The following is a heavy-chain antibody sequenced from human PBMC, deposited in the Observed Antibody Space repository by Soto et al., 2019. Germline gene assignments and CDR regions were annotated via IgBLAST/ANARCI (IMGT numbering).Heavy chain of an antibody. V-gene: IGHV1-3*01. Sequence: ASVKVSCKASGYTFTSYGIHWVRQAPGQRLEWMGWINAANGDTKYSPKFQGRVTTTRDTSASTAYMELSSLRSEDTAVYYCVRRHVSATGIDWFDPWGQGTLVTVSS. D-gene: IGHD6-13*01. J-gene: IGHJ5*02. CDR1: GYTFTSYG. CDR3: VRRHVSATGIDWFDP. CDR2: INAANGDT.